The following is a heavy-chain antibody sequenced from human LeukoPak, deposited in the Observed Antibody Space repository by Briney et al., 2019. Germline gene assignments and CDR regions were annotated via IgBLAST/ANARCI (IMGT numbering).Heavy chain of an antibody. CDR1: GGSISSSSYY. CDR3: ARGPLTAMVDY. D-gene: IGHD5-18*01. CDR2: IYYSGST. J-gene: IGHJ4*02. V-gene: IGHV4-39*07. Sequence: SETLSLTCTVSGGSISSSSYYWGWIRQPPGKGLEWIGSIYYSGSTCYNPSLKSRVTISVDTSKNQFSLKLSSVTAADTAVYYCARGPLTAMVDYWGQGTLVTVSS.